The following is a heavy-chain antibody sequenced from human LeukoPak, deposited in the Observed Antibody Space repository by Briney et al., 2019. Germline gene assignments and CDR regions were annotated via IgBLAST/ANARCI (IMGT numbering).Heavy chain of an antibody. V-gene: IGHV3-7*01. J-gene: IGHJ4*02. Sequence: PGGSLRLSCAASGFTVSSNYMSWVRQAPGKGLEWVANIKEDGSEKYYVDSVKGRFTVSRDNAKNSLYLQMNSLRAEDTAVYYCARALINNDNWGQGTLVTVSS. CDR2: IKEDGSEK. CDR3: ARALINNDN. D-gene: IGHD3-10*01. CDR1: GFTVSSNY.